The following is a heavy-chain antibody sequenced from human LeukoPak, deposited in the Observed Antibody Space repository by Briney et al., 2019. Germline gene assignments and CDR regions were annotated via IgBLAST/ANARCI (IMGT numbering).Heavy chain of an antibody. J-gene: IGHJ4*02. D-gene: IGHD2-15*01. CDR2: IKPSGGST. CDR3: ARDRRIVREFDRFDY. V-gene: IGHV1-46*01. CDR1: GYTFTSYY. Sequence: ASVKVSCKASGYTFTSYYMHWVRQAPGQGLEWMGRIKPSGGSTSYAQKFQGRVTMTRDTSTSTVYMELSRLRSDDTAVYYCARDRRIVREFDRFDYWGQGTLVTVSS.